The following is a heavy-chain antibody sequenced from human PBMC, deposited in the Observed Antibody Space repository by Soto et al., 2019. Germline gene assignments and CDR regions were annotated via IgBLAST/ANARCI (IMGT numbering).Heavy chain of an antibody. Sequence: ASVKVSCKAPGFTFTTYAIHWVRQAPGQRLEWMGWINAGNGATKYSQNFQDRVTIARDTSANTAFMELSGLRSEDTAVYYCARGSAAAGPYYFDYWAQGTLVTVPQ. J-gene: IGHJ4*02. D-gene: IGHD6-13*01. CDR2: INAGNGAT. CDR1: GFTFTTYA. V-gene: IGHV1-3*01. CDR3: ARGSAAAGPYYFDY.